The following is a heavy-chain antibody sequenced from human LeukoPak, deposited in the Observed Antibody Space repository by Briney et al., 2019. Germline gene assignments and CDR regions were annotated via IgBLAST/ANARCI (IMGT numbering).Heavy chain of an antibody. Sequence: SETLSLTCTVSGGSISSYYWSWIRQPAGKGLEWIGRIYTSRSTNYNPSLKSRVTMSVDTSKNQFSLKLSSVTAADTAVYYCARLLDCSGGSCYSSSWFDPWGQGTLVTVSS. CDR1: GGSISSYY. D-gene: IGHD2-15*01. V-gene: IGHV4-4*07. CDR2: IYTSRST. J-gene: IGHJ5*02. CDR3: ARLLDCSGGSCYSSSWFDP.